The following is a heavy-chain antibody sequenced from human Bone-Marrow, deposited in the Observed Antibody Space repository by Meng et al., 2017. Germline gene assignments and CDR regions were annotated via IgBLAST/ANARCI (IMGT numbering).Heavy chain of an antibody. CDR2: SKSKAESYNT. V-gene: IGHV3-72*01. D-gene: IGHD2-2*01. J-gene: IGHJ4*02. Sequence: GESLKISCVGSGFRFSDHYMDWVRQAPGKGLEWIGRSKSKAESYNTEYAASVKGRFTISRDNTLNSLYLQMSSPKTEDTAVYFCARGYHSFDSWGQGTLVTVSS. CDR3: ARGYHSFDS. CDR1: GFRFSDHY.